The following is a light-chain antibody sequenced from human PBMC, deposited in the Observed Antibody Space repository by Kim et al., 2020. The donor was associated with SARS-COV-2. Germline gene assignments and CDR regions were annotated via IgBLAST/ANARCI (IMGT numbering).Light chain of an antibody. V-gene: IGLV3-19*01. CDR3: CARDSSGNHRV. Sequence: ALGRPIRITCQGDRPRRNYGSWCQQKPGQAPVLVIYGNNNRTSGIPDRYSGACSGSTVSLTITGAQAEDEADYYCCARDSSGNHRVFGAGTKVTVL. CDR1: RPRRNY. CDR2: GNN. J-gene: IGLJ3*02.